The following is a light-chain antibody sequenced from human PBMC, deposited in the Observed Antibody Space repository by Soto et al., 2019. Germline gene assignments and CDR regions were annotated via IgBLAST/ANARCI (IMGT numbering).Light chain of an antibody. CDR1: QSVSSSY. CDR2: GAS. V-gene: IGKV3-20*01. J-gene: IGKJ1*01. Sequence: EVVLTKSTGTLSLSPGDRATLSCRASQSVSSSYLAWYQQKPGQAPGLLIYGASSRATGIPDRFSGRGSGTDFTLTISRLEPEDVAVYYCQQYGRSPWTFGQGTKVDIK. CDR3: QQYGRSPWT.